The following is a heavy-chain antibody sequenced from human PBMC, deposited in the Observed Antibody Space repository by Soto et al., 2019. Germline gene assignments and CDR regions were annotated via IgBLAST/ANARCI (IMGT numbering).Heavy chain of an antibody. D-gene: IGHD3-22*01. CDR3: ARDGIGYDSSGYYLGY. CDR1: GFTFSSYG. J-gene: IGHJ4*02. Sequence: GGSLRLSCAASGFTFSSYGMHWVRQAPGKGLEWVAVIWYDGSNKYYADSVKGRFTISRDNSKNTLYLQMNSLRAEDTVVYYCARDGIGYDSSGYYLGYWGQGTLVTVSS. V-gene: IGHV3-33*01. CDR2: IWYDGSNK.